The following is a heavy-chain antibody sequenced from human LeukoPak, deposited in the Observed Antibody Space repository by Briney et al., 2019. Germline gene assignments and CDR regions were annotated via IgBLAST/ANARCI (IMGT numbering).Heavy chain of an antibody. V-gene: IGHV4-4*02. Sequence: SETLSLTCAVSGGSISSSNWWSWVRQPPGKGLEWIGEIYHSGSTNYNPPLKSRVTISVDKSKNQFSLKLSSVTAADTAVYYCARDPGVVVVPAAIQRAGWFDPWGQGTLVTVSS. CDR1: GGSISSSNW. D-gene: IGHD2-2*02. CDR3: ARDPGVVVVPAAIQRAGWFDP. CDR2: IYHSGST. J-gene: IGHJ5*02.